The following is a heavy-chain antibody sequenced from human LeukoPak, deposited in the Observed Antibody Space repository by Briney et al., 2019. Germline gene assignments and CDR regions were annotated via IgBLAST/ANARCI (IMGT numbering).Heavy chain of an antibody. J-gene: IGHJ4*02. CDR2: ISGGGGST. CDR1: GFTFSSYA. V-gene: IGHV3-23*01. Sequence: GGSLRLSCAASGFTFSSYAMSWVRQAPGKGREWVSAISGGGGSTYYADSVKGRFTISRDNSKNTLYLQMNSLRAEDTAVYYCAKRHCSSTSCYKDYWGQGTLVTVSS. CDR3: AKRHCSSTSCYKDY. D-gene: IGHD2-2*02.